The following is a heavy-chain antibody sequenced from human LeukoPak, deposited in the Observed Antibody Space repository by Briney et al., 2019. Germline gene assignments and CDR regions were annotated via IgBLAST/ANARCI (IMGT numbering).Heavy chain of an antibody. CDR3: ARHGSGLDY. CDR2: IYYSGST. V-gene: IGHV4-59*08. CDR1: GGSISSYY. J-gene: IGHJ4*02. Sequence: SETLSLTCTVSGGSISSYYWSWIRQPPGKGLEWIGYIYYSGSTNYNPSLKSRVTISADMSKNQFSLKLSSVTAADTAVYYRARHGSGLDYWGQGTLVTVSS.